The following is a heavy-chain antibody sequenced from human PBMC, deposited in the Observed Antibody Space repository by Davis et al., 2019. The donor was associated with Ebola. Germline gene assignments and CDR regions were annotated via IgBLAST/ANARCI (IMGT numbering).Heavy chain of an antibody. Sequence: GESLKISCKGSGYSFTSYWIGWVRQMPGKGPEWMGIIYPDDSDTRYSPSFQGHVTISADKSINTAYLQWSSLKASDTAMYYCARRAAVAYDHVWGISRHDAFDIWGQGTMVTVSS. CDR3: ARRAAVAYDHVWGISRHDAFDI. D-gene: IGHD3-16*01. J-gene: IGHJ3*02. CDR2: IYPDDSDT. V-gene: IGHV5-51*01. CDR1: GYSFTSYW.